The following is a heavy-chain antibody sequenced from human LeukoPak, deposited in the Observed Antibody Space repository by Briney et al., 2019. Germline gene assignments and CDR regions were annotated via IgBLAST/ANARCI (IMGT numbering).Heavy chain of an antibody. CDR1: GGSISSYY. V-gene: IGHV4-59*01. D-gene: IGHD5-18*01. J-gene: IGHJ4*02. CDR3: ARDQGDSYGLFYFDC. CDR2: IYYSGST. Sequence: PSETLSLTCTVSGGSISSYYWSWIRQPPGKGLEWIGYIYYSGSTNYNPSLKSRVTISVDTSKNQFSLKLNSVTAADTAVYYCARDQGDSYGLFYFDCWGQGTLVTVSS.